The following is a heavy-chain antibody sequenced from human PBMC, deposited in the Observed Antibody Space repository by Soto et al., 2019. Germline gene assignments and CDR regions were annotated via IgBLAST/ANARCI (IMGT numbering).Heavy chain of an antibody. Sequence: GASVKVSCKASGYTFTSYDINWVRQATGQGLEWMGWMDPNSGNTGYAQKFQGRVTMTRNTSISTAYMELSSLRSEDTAVYYCARGITIFGVVRTYYYMDVWGKVTTVIVSS. V-gene: IGHV1-8*01. D-gene: IGHD3-3*01. J-gene: IGHJ6*03. CDR3: ARGITIFGVVRTYYYMDV. CDR2: MDPNSGNT. CDR1: GYTFTSYD.